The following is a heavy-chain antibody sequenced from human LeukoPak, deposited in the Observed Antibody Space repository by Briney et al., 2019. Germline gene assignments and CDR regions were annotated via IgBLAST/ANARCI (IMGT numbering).Heavy chain of an antibody. J-gene: IGHJ4*02. D-gene: IGHD2-2*01. V-gene: IGHV3-7*05. CDR2: IKQDGSEK. CDR3: AKGFWSSSTSCHLPFDF. CDR1: GFTFSSYW. Sequence: PGGSLRLSCAASGFTFSSYWMSWVRQAPGKGLEWVANIKQDGSEKYYVDSVKGRFTISRDNSKNTLYLQMNSLRAEDTAVYYCAKGFWSSSTSCHLPFDFWGQGTLVTVSS.